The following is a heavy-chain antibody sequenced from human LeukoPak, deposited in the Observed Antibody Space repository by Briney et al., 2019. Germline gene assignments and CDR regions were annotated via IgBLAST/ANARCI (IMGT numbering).Heavy chain of an antibody. CDR2: FDPDDGET. CDR3: ARVSWSVGYSYKFDY. V-gene: IGHV1-24*01. Sequence: ASVKVSCKVSGFTLTELSMHWVRQAPGKGLEWMGGFDPDDGETIYAQKFQGRVTMPEDTYADTAYLELGSLRSEDTAVYCCARVSWSVGYSYKFDYWGQGTLVTVSS. J-gene: IGHJ4*02. D-gene: IGHD3-22*01. CDR1: GFTLTELS.